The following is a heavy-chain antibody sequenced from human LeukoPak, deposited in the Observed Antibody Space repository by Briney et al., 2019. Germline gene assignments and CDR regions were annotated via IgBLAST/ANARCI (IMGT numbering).Heavy chain of an antibody. D-gene: IGHD5-12*01. CDR2: FDPEDGET. V-gene: IGHV1-24*01. CDR1: GYTLTELS. Sequence: ASVKVSCKVSGYTLTELSLHWVRQAPGKGLEWMGGFDPEDGETIYAQKFQGRVTMTEDTSTDTAYMELSSLRSEDTAVYYCATVEYSGYDLRPRYYFDYWGQGTLVTVSS. J-gene: IGHJ4*02. CDR3: ATVEYSGYDLRPRYYFDY.